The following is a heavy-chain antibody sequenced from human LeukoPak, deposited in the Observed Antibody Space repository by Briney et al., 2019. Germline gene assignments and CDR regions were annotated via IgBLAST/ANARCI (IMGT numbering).Heavy chain of an antibody. CDR2: IRYDGSNK. J-gene: IGHJ4*02. D-gene: IGHD2-15*01. CDR3: AKEEGRYCSGGSCYSDY. V-gene: IGHV3-30*02. Sequence: GGSLRLSCAASGLTFSSYGMHWVRQAPGKGLEWVAYIRYDGSNKHYADSVKGRFTISRDNSKNTLYLQMNSLRAEDTAVYYCAKEEGRYCSGGSCYSDYWGQGTLVSVSS. CDR1: GLTFSSYG.